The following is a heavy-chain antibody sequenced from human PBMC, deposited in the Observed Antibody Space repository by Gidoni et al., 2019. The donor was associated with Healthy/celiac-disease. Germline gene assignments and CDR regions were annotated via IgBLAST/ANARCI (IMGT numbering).Heavy chain of an antibody. CDR1: GCTFSRYA. D-gene: IGHD2-2*03. V-gene: IGHV3-30*04. CDR2: ISYDGSNK. Sequence: QVQLVESGGGAAQPGRSLRLSWAATGCTFSRYAMHGASKAPGKGLEWVSVISYDGSNKYYADAVKGRFTICRDNSKNTLYLQMNSLRAEDTAVYYCARDQVDIVVVPAAIPYYYYGMDVWGQGTTVTVSS. J-gene: IGHJ6*02. CDR3: ARDQVDIVVVPAAIPYYYYGMDV.